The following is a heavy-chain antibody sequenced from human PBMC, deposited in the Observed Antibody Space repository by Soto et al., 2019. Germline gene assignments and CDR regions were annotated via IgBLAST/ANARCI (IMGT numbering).Heavy chain of an antibody. CDR2: IYYSGST. V-gene: IGHV4-61*01. D-gene: IGHD2-15*01. Sequence: PXETLTLTCTVSGGSVSSGSYYGSWIRQPPGKGLEWIGYIYYSGSTNYNPSLKSRVTISVDTSKNQFSLKLSSVTAADTAVYYCARDVGYCSGGSCSPGGNWFDPWGQGTLVTVSS. J-gene: IGHJ5*02. CDR1: GGSVSSGSYY. CDR3: ARDVGYCSGGSCSPGGNWFDP.